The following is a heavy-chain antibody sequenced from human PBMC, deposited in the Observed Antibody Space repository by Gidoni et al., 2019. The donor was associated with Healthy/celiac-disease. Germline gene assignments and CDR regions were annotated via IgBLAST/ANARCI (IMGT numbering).Heavy chain of an antibody. V-gene: IGHV3-33*08. CDR2: IWYDGSNK. Sequence: QVQLVESGGGVVQPGRSLRLSCAASGFTFSSYGMHWVRQAPGKGLEWVAVIWYDGSNKYYADSVKGRFTISRDNSKNTLYLQMNSLRAEDTAVYYCARDLVAPLAMGPYGMDVWGQGTTVTVSS. CDR1: GFTFSSYG. D-gene: IGHD5-18*01. CDR3: ARDLVAPLAMGPYGMDV. J-gene: IGHJ6*02.